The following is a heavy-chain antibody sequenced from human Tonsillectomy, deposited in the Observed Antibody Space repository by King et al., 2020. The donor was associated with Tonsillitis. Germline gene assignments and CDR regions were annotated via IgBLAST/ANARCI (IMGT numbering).Heavy chain of an antibody. Sequence: TLKESGPALVKPTQTLTLTCSFSGFSLSTSGMCVSWIRQPPGKALEWLALIDWDDGKYYSTSLKTRLTISKDTPKNQVVLTMTNKDPVDTATYYCARAKNYHFYYMDVWGKGTTVTVSS. V-gene: IGHV2-70*01. J-gene: IGHJ6*03. CDR3: ARAKNYHFYYMDV. CDR2: IDWDDGK. CDR1: GFSLSTSGMC.